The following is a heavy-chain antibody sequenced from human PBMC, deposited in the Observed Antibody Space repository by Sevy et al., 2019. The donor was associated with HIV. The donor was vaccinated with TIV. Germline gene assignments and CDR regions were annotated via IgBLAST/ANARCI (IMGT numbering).Heavy chain of an antibody. V-gene: IGHV3-15*01. Sequence: GGSLRLSCAASGFTFNNAWMSWVRQAPGKGLEWVGRIKSKTDGGTTEYVSPGKGRFTITRDDSKNTKYLQMNSLKTEDTAIYYSTTDSKKRGLSALLDYWGQGTLVTVSS. D-gene: IGHD1-26*01. CDR1: GFTFNNAW. CDR2: IKSKTDGGTT. J-gene: IGHJ4*02. CDR3: TTDSKKRGLSALLDY.